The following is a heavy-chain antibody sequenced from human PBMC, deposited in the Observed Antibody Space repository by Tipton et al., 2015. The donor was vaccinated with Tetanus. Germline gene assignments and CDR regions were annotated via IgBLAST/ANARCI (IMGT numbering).Heavy chain of an antibody. D-gene: IGHD3-3*01. CDR3: AREYYDFWSGYYYYYGMDV. CDR1: GFTFSSYG. J-gene: IGHJ6*02. V-gene: IGHV3-33*01. CDR2: IWYDGSNK. Sequence: SLRLSCAASGFTFSSYGMHWVRQAPGKGLEWVAVIWYDGSNKYYADSVKGRFTISRDNSKNTLYLQMNSLRAEDTAVYYCAREYYDFWSGYYYYYGMDVWGQGTTVTVSS.